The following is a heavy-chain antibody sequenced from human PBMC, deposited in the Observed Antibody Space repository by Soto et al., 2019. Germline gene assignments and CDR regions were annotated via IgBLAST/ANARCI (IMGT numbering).Heavy chain of an antibody. V-gene: IGHV3-23*01. Sequence: EVQLLESGGGLVQPGGSLRLSCAASGFTFSSYAMSWVRQAPGKGLEWVSAISGSGGSTYYADSVKGRFTISRDNSKNTLYPQMNSLRAEDTAVYYCAKEGAVYGSGRYYYYYMDVWGKGTTVTVSS. J-gene: IGHJ6*03. D-gene: IGHD3-10*01. CDR1: GFTFSSYA. CDR3: AKEGAVYGSGRYYYYYMDV. CDR2: ISGSGGST.